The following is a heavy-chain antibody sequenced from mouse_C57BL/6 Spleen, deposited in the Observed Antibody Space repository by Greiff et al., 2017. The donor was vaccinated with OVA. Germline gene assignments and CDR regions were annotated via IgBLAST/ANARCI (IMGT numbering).Heavy chain of an antibody. CDR3: VRHDYFDY. V-gene: IGHV10-1*01. CDR1: GFSLNTYA. Sequence: EVKLQESGGGLVQPTGSLKLSCAASGFSLNTYAMNWVRQAPGKGLEWVARIRSKSNNYATYYADSVKDRFTISRDDSESMLYLQMNNLKTEDTAMYYCVRHDYFDYWGQGTTLTVSS. CDR2: IRSKSNNYAT. J-gene: IGHJ2*01.